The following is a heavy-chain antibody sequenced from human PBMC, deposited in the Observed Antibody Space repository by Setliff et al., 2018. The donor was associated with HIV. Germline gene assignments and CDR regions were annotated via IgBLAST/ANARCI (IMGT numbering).Heavy chain of an antibody. CDR3: ARAISFDFGSGIKGTFDI. J-gene: IGHJ3*02. Sequence: SETLSLTCTVSGGSVSSGSYYWSWIRQPPGKGLEWIGYIYYSGSTKHNPSLKSRVTTSLDTSKNQFSLKLTSVTAADTAVYYCARAISFDFGSGIKGTFDIWGLGTVVTVSS. CDR1: GGSVSSGSYY. D-gene: IGHD3-10*01. V-gene: IGHV4-61*01. CDR2: IYYSGST.